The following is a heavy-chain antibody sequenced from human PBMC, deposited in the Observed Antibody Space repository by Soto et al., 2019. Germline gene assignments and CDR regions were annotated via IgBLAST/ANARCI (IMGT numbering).Heavy chain of an antibody. V-gene: IGHV3-30*18. D-gene: IGHD2-2*01. CDR3: AKDLKSGCSSTSCSNWFDP. Sequence: GGSLRLSCAASGFTFSSYGMHWVRQAPGKGLEWVAVISYDGSNKYYADSVKGRFTISRDNSKNTLYLQMNSLRAEDTAVYYCAKDLKSGCSSTSCSNWFDPWGQGTLVTVSS. CDR2: ISYDGSNK. J-gene: IGHJ5*02. CDR1: GFTFSSYG.